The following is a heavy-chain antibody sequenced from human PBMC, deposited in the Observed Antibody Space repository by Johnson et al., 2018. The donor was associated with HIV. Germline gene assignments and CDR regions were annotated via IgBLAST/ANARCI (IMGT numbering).Heavy chain of an antibody. CDR3: ARGPITIFGVVTTGDAFDI. D-gene: IGHD3-3*01. CDR1: EFTFSSYA. J-gene: IGHJ3*02. CDR2: ISYGGNKQ. Sequence: QVQLVESGGGVVQPGGSLRLSCAASEFTFSSYAMHWVRQPPGKGLEWVAVISYGGNKQYYVDSVEGRFTIPRDNSKDTLYLKMNSLRAEDTAVYYCARGPITIFGVVTTGDAFDIWGQGTMVTVSS. V-gene: IGHV3-30-3*01.